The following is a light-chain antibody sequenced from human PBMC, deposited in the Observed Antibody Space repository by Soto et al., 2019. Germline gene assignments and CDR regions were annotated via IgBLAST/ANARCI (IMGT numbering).Light chain of an antibody. Sequence: VLTQSPGTLSLSPGEIATLSCRASQTFTSNFLAWYQEKPGQAPRRLLYGASSRATGIPDRFSGSRSGTDFTLTISRLEPEDFAVYYCRQYGRSLGFAFGGGTKVEIK. CDR1: QTFTSNF. CDR2: GAS. J-gene: IGKJ4*01. CDR3: RQYGRSLGFA. V-gene: IGKV3-20*01.